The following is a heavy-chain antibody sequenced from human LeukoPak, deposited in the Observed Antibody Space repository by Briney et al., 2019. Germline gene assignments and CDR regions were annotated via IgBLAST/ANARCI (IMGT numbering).Heavy chain of an antibody. CDR2: IWCDGSNK. CDR3: VRDRENSYFEY. Sequence: PGGSLRLSCAASRFTFKSYGMHWVRQAPGKGLEWVAVIWCDGSNKFYADSVKGRFTISRDNSKNTLYLQMNSLRAEDTAVYYCVRDRENSYFEYWGQGTPVTVSS. D-gene: IGHD4-23*01. CDR1: RFTFKSYG. V-gene: IGHV3-33*01. J-gene: IGHJ4*02.